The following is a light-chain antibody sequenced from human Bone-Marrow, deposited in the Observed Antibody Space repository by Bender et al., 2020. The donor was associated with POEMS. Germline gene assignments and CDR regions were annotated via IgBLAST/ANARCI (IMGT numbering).Light chain of an antibody. CDR2: EVS. CDR1: ASDRGTTP. V-gene: IGLV1-44*01. CDR3: VAWDDTLNGWV. J-gene: IGLJ2*01. Sequence: QSVLTQPPSASGTPGQRVTISCSRSASDRGTTPINWYQHLPGTAPKLMIYEVSNRPSGVPDRFSGSMSGTSASLAISGLHSEDEADYYCVAWDDTLNGWVFGGGTKLTVL.